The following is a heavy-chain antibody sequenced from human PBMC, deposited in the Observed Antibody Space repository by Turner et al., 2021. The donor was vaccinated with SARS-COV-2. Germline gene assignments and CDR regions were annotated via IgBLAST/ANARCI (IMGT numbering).Heavy chain of an antibody. D-gene: IGHD4-4*01. J-gene: IGHJ5*02. V-gene: IGHV1-24*01. CDR2: FDPEDGET. CDR3: ATAPGMTTTGWFDP. CDR1: GYTLIELS. Sequence: QVQLVQSGAEVKKPGASVRVSCKVSGYTLIELSMHWVRQAPGKGLEWMGGFDPEDGETIYAQKFQGRVTMTEDTSTDTAYMELSSLRSDDTSVYYCATAPGMTTTGWFDPWGQGTLVTVSS.